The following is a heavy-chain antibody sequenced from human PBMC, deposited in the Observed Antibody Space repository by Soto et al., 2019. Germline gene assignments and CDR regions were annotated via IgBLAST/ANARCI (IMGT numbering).Heavy chain of an antibody. D-gene: IGHD6-19*01. J-gene: IGHJ4*02. CDR3: AYRPFVLSSGWIFAF. CDR2: IHWDDVT. CDR1: GFSLNTRGGG. V-gene: IGHV2-5*02. Sequence: QISLKESGPTLVIPTQTLTLTCTFSGFSLNTRGGGVDWIRQPPGKALEWVSLIHWDDVTRYSPSLRNTLTINKYTSKNQVVHIMTNMDPEDTDSYYCAYRPFVLSSGWIFAFWGQGILVTVSS.